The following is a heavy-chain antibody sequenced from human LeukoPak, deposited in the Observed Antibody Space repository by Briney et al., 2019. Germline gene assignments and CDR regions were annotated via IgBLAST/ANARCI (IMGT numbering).Heavy chain of an antibody. CDR2: IKQDGSEK. J-gene: IGHJ6*02. CDR1: GFTFSSYW. Sequence: GGSLRLSCAASGFTFSSYWMSWVRQAPGKGLEWVANIKQDGSEKYYVDSVKGRFTISRDNAKNSLYLQMNSLRAEDTAVYYCARGKSGSYLFGYYYYYGMDVWGQGTTVTVSS. CDR3: ARGKSGSYLFGYYYYYGMDV. D-gene: IGHD1-26*01. V-gene: IGHV3-7*01.